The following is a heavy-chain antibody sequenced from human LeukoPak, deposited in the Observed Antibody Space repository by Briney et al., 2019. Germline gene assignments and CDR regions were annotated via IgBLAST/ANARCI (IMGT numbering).Heavy chain of an antibody. D-gene: IGHD2-2*01. J-gene: IGHJ4*02. CDR2: TYYSGST. CDR1: GGSISSSSYY. Sequence: SETLSLTCTVSGGSISSSSYYWGWIRQPPGKGLEWIGSTYYSGSTYYNPSLKSRVTISVDTSKNQFSLKLSSVTAADTAVYYCARHRGGATRYAASRRYFDYWGQGTLVTVSS. CDR3: ARHRGGATRYAASRRYFDY. V-gene: IGHV4-39*01.